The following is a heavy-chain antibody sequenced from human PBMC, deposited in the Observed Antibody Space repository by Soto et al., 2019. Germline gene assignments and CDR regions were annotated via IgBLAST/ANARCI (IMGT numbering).Heavy chain of an antibody. CDR2: ISYDGSNK. CDR1: GFTFSSYA. D-gene: IGHD1-26*01. Sequence: QVQLVESGGGVVQPGRSLRLSCAASGFTFSSYAMHWVRQAPGKGLEWVAVISYDGSNKYYADSVKGRFTISRDNYKNTLYLQMNSLRAEDTAVYYCATYSGSYLAFDYWGQGTLVTVSS. V-gene: IGHV3-30-3*01. J-gene: IGHJ4*02. CDR3: ATYSGSYLAFDY.